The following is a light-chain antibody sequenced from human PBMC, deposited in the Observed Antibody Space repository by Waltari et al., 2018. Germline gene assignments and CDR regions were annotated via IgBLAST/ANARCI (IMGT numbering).Light chain of an antibody. J-gene: IGKJ1*01. CDR1: QSVASGY. Sequence: EIVLTQSPGTLSLSPGETATLSCRASQSVASGYLAWYQHKPGQAPRLLIYGSSSRATGIPDRFSGSGSGTDFTLIITRLEPEDFAVYYCQQYISSPRTFGQGTKVEIK. CDR3: QQYISSPRT. V-gene: IGKV3-20*01. CDR2: GSS.